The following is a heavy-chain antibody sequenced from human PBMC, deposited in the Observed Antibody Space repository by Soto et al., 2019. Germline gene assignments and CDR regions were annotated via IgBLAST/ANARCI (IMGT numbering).Heavy chain of an antibody. D-gene: IGHD7-27*01. CDR3: ARGRYCLTGRCFPNWFDS. J-gene: IGHJ5*01. CDR1: GDSISNLDYF. Sequence: SETLSLTCSVSGDSISNLDYFWAWIRQPPGQALEFIGYIYKSATTYYNPSFESRVAISVDTSKSQFSLNVTSVTAADTAVYFCARGRYCLTGRCFPNWFDSWGQGALVTVSS. CDR2: IYKSATT. V-gene: IGHV4-30-4*01.